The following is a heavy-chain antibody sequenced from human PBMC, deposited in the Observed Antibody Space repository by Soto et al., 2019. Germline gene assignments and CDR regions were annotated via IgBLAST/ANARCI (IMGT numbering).Heavy chain of an antibody. CDR3: ARRVIDSSSSYYYYYYMDV. CDR1: GGSISSYY. J-gene: IGHJ6*03. CDR2: IYYSGST. V-gene: IGHV4-59*08. Sequence: SETLSLTCTVPGGSISSYYWSWIRQPPGKGLEWIGYIYYSGSTNYNPSLKSRVTISVDTSKNQFSLKLSSVTAADTAVYYCARRVIDSSSSYYYYYYMDVWGKGTTVTVSS. D-gene: IGHD6-6*01.